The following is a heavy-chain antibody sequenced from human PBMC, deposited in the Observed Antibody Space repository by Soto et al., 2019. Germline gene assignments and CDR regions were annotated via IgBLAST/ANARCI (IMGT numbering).Heavy chain of an antibody. CDR2: ISTSGNT. Sequence: SETLSLTCSVSVGSRRNSDWTWILQSAGKGLEWIGRISTSGNTNYNPSLNSRLTMSVDTSKNQVSLKLTSVTAADTAVYYCARGGGVTALAAPRGQGTLVPVSS. D-gene: IGHD3-16*01. V-gene: IGHV4-4*07. CDR1: VGSRRNSD. CDR3: ARGGGVTALAAP. J-gene: IGHJ5*02.